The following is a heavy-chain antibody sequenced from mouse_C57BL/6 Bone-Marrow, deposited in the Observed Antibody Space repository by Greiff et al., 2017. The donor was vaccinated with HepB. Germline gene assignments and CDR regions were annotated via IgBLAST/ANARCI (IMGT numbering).Heavy chain of an antibody. J-gene: IGHJ1*03. CDR1: GFTFSSYG. V-gene: IGHV5-6*02. CDR3: ARRAYYSNRYWYFDV. CDR2: ISSGGSYT. D-gene: IGHD2-5*01. Sequence: EVKLMESGGDLVKPGGSLKLSCAASGFTFSSYGMSWVRQTPDKRLEWVATISSGGSYTYYPDSVKGRFTISRDNAKNTLYLQMSSLKSEDTAMYYCARRAYYSNRYWYFDVWGTGTTVTVSS.